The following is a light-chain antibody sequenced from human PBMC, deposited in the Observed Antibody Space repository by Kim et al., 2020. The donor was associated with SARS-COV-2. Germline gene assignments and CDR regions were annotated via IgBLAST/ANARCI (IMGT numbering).Light chain of an antibody. CDR1: SRDIGSYEY. J-gene: IGLJ1*01. V-gene: IGLV2-14*03. CDR2: DVS. Sequence: GQSITISCSGRSRDIGSYEYVSWYQQHPGNAPKLLIFDVSDRPSGISSRFSGSKSGNTATLTISGLQAEDEAEYYCSSYSVISTYVFGPGTKVTVL. CDR3: SSYSVISTYV.